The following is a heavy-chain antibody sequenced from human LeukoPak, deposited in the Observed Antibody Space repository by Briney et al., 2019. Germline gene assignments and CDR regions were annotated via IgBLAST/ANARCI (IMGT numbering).Heavy chain of an antibody. CDR3: ARAGVAPGGFDY. CDR1: GYTFTSYD. CDR2: MNPNSGNT. V-gene: IGHV1-8*01. Sequence: GASVKVSCKASGYTFTSYDINWVRQATGQGLEWMGWMNPNSGNTGYAQKFQGRVTMTRNTSISTAYMELSSLRSEDTAVYCCARAGVAPGGFDYWGQGTLVTVSS. J-gene: IGHJ4*02. D-gene: IGHD2-8*01.